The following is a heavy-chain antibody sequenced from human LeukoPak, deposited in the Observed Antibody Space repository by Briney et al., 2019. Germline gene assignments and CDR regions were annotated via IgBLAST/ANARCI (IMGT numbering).Heavy chain of an antibody. CDR3: ARGPSRDYGSGSSWFDP. J-gene: IGHJ5*02. CDR2: MNPNSGNT. CDR1: GYTFTSYD. V-gene: IGHV1-8*01. Sequence: ASVKVSCKASGYTFTSYDINWVRQVTGQGLEWMGWMNPNSGNTGYAQKFQGRVTMTRNTSISTAYMELSSLRSEDTAAYYCARGPSRDYGSGSSWFDPWGQGTLVTVSS. D-gene: IGHD3-10*01.